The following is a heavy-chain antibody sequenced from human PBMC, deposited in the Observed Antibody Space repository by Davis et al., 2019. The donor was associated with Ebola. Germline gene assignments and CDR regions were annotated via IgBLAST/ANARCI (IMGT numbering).Heavy chain of an antibody. D-gene: IGHD3-10*01. CDR2: IYFGDSEV. CDR3: ATSTGTSYYYGMEV. V-gene: IGHV5-51*01. Sequence: GESLKISCKGSGYGFSSYWIGWVRQVSGKGLEWMGIIYFGDSEVKYSPPFEGQVIISGDKSISTASLHWSSLKASDTGVYYCATSTGTSYYYGMEVWGQGTTVTVSS. CDR1: GYGFSSYW. J-gene: IGHJ6*02.